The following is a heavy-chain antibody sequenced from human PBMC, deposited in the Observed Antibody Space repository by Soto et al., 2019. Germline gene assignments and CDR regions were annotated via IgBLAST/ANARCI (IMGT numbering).Heavy chain of an antibody. CDR2: ISSSSSYI. J-gene: IGHJ5*02. Sequence: PVGSLRLSCAASGFTFSSYSMNGVRQAPGKGLEWVSSISSSSSYIYYADSVKGRFTISRDNAKNSLYLQMNSLRAEDTAVYYCARAEVDTAMVSFNWFDPWGQGTLVTVSS. D-gene: IGHD5-18*01. CDR3: ARAEVDTAMVSFNWFDP. V-gene: IGHV3-21*01. CDR1: GFTFSSYS.